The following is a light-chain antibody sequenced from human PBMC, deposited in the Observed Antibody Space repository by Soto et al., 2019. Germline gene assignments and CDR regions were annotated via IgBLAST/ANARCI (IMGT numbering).Light chain of an antibody. CDR3: SSSTTTGTYL. CDR2: DVN. V-gene: IGLV2-14*01. CDR1: SSDVGGYNH. J-gene: IGLJ1*01. Sequence: QSALTQPASVSGSPGQSITISCTGTSSDVGGYNHVSWYQQHAGEAPKVMIYDVNNRPSGVSNRFSGSKSGNTASLTISGLQAEDEADYYCSSSTTTGTYLFGTGTKVTVL.